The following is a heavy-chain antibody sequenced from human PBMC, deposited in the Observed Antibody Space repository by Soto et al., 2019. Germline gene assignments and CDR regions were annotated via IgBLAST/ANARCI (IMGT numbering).Heavy chain of an antibody. J-gene: IGHJ4*02. CDR2: IWYDGSNK. D-gene: IGHD5-18*01. CDR1: GFTFSSYG. Sequence: GGSLRLSCAAAGFTFSSYGLHWGRQAPGKGPEWVAVIWYDGSNKYYADSVKGRFTISRDNSKNTLYLQMNSLRAEDTAVYYCARDTTWIQLWPDYWGQGTLVTVSS. CDR3: ARDTTWIQLWPDY. V-gene: IGHV3-33*01.